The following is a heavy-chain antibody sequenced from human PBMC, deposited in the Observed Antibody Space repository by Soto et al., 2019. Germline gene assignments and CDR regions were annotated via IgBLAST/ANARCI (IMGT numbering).Heavy chain of an antibody. D-gene: IGHD4-17*01. CDR2: ISAYNGNT. V-gene: IGHV1-18*01. Sequence: ASVKVSCKASGYTFTSYGISWVRQAPGQGLEWMGWISAYNGNTNYAQKLQGRVTVTTDTSTSTAYMELRSLRSDDTAVYYCARDFVGYGDYLYWGQGTLVTVSS. CDR3: ARDFVGYGDYLY. J-gene: IGHJ4*02. CDR1: GYTFTSYG.